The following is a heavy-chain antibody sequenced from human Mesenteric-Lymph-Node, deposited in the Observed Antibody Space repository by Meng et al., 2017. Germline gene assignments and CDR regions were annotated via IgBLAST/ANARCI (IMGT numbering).Heavy chain of an antibody. CDR1: GFIFNTYD. Sequence: GGPLRLSCAASGFIFNTYDMTWVRQAPGKGLEWVSIIGGKGGSIYYADSVKGRFTISRDNSKNTLYLQMNSLRAEDTAVYYCAKDLAYYYDSSGYYYDGGWFDPWGQGTLVTVSS. CDR3: AKDLAYYYDSSGYYYDGGWFDP. D-gene: IGHD3-22*01. J-gene: IGHJ5*02. CDR2: IGGKGGSI. V-gene: IGHV3-23*01.